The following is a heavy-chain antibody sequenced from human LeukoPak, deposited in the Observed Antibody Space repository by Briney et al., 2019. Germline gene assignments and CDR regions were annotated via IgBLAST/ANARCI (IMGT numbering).Heavy chain of an antibody. J-gene: IGHJ4*02. Sequence: SGGSLRLSCAASGFTFSSYAMSWVRQAPGKGLEWVSAISGSGGSTYYADSVKGRFTISRDNSKNTLYLQMNSLRAEDTAVYYCAKDQVVVVPTAISYYFDYWGQGTLVTVSS. CDR2: ISGSGGST. CDR3: AKDQVVVVPTAISYYFDY. CDR1: GFTFSSYA. D-gene: IGHD2-2*01. V-gene: IGHV3-23*01.